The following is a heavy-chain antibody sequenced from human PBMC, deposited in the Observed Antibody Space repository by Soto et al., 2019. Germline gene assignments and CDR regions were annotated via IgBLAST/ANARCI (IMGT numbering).Heavy chain of an antibody. CDR3: ARGFDILTGLYFQH. J-gene: IGHJ1*01. Sequence: ASVKVSCKASGYTFTSYYMNWVRQAPGQGLEWLGIINPSGGYTTYAQRFLGRVTMTSDTSTSTVHMELGSLTSEDTAVYYCARGFDILTGLYFQHWGQGTLVTVSS. CDR1: GYTFTSYY. D-gene: IGHD3-9*01. CDR2: INPSGGYT. V-gene: IGHV1-46*01.